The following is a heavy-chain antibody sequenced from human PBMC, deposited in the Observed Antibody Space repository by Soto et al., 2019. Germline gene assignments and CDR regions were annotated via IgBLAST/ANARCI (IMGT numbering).Heavy chain of an antibody. D-gene: IGHD4-17*01. CDR3: SMWSGDGDV. CDR1: GFTMSTYS. V-gene: IGHV3-23*01. CDR2: ISVTPGIT. J-gene: IGHJ1*01. Sequence: GGSLRLSCAASGFTMSTYSVTWVRQAPGKGLEWVSGISVTPGITFYADSVKGRFTISRDSSHNAVYLQMNSLRPEDRARYFCSMWSGDGDVWGPGTLGIV.